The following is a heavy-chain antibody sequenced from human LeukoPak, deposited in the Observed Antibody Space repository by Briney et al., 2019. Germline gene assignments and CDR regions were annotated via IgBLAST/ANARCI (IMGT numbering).Heavy chain of an antibody. Sequence: SVKVSCKASGGTFSSYAISWVRQAPGQGLEWMGGIIPIFGTANYAQKFQGRVTITADESTSTAYMELSSLRSEDTAVYYWARRGAFDSSGYLFDYWGQGTLVTVSS. J-gene: IGHJ4*02. CDR1: GGTFSSYA. CDR2: IIPIFGTA. CDR3: ARRGAFDSSGYLFDY. V-gene: IGHV1-69*13. D-gene: IGHD3-22*01.